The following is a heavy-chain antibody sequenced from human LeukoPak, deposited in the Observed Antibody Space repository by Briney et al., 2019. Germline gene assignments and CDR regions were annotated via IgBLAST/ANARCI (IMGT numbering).Heavy chain of an antibody. V-gene: IGHV3-9*01. J-gene: IGHJ4*02. CDR2: ISWNSGSI. Sequence: GGSLRLSCAASGFTFDDYAMHWVRQAPGKGLEWVSGISWNSGSIGYADSVKGRFTISRDNAKNSLYLQMNGLRAEDTALYYCAKDRGTGTRTRLFDYWGQGTLVTVSS. D-gene: IGHD1-1*01. CDR1: GFTFDDYA. CDR3: AKDRGTGTRTRLFDY.